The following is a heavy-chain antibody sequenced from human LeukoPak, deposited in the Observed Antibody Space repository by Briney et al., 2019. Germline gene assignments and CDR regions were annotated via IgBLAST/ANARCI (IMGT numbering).Heavy chain of an antibody. V-gene: IGHV3-23*01. CDR2: ISGSGGTT. CDR1: GFIFSSYA. Sequence: GGSLRLSCAASGFIFSSYAMSWVRQAPGKGLEWVSAISGSGGTTYYADSVKGRFTISRDNSKNTLYVQMNSLRAEDTAVYYCARGAYYYEDWGQGTLVTVSS. J-gene: IGHJ4*02. CDR3: ARGAYYYED. D-gene: IGHD3-22*01.